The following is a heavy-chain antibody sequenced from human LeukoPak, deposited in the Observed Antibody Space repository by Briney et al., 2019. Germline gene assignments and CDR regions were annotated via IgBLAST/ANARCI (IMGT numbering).Heavy chain of an antibody. Sequence: SVKVSCKASGGTFSSYAISWVRQAPRQGLEWMGGIIPIFGTANYAQKFQGRVTITADESTSTAYMELSSLRSEDTAVYYCARDRREGDYYDSSGYLLGNYFDYWGQGTLVTVSS. V-gene: IGHV1-69*13. CDR2: IIPIFGTA. J-gene: IGHJ4*02. CDR1: GGTFSSYA. D-gene: IGHD3-22*01. CDR3: ARDRREGDYYDSSGYLLGNYFDY.